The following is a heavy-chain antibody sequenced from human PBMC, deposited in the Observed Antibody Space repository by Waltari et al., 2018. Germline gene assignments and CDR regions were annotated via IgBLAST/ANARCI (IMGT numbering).Heavy chain of an antibody. V-gene: IGHV3-7*01. J-gene: IGHJ4*02. CDR3: ARGRGTYFY. D-gene: IGHD1-26*01. Sequence: EVQLVESGGGLVQPGGSLRLSCVVSGITFSTSWMSWVRQAPGKGLDWVAYIKPDGSRKSYLDSVKGRFTIAIDNAKNSLFLQMNSLRAEDTAMYYCARGRGTYFYWGQGTPVTVSS. CDR2: IKPDGSRK. CDR1: GITFSTSW.